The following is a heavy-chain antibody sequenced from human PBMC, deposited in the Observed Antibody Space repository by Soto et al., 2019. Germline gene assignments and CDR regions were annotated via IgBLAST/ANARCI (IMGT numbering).Heavy chain of an antibody. CDR2: IYYSGST. Sequence: QVQLQESGPGLVKPSQTLSLTCTVSGGSISSGGYYWSWIRQHPGKGLEWIGYIYYSGSTYYNPSLXSXXTISVHPSKNKCPLKLSSVTAADQAVYYCARGVIHWGQGTLVTVSS. CDR3: ARGVIH. CDR1: GGSISSGGYY. D-gene: IGHD2-21*01. J-gene: IGHJ4*02. V-gene: IGHV4-31*03.